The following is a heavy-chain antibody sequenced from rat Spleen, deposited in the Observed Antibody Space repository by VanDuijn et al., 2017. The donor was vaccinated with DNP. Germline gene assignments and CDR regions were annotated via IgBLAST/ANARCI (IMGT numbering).Heavy chain of an antibody. CDR1: GYSITSNY. V-gene: IGHV3-1*01. CDR2: ISYSGST. CDR3: ARWSRYFDY. J-gene: IGHJ2*01. Sequence: EVQLQESGPGFVKPPHALSLTSFVTGYSITSNYWGWIRKFTGNKMEYIGHISYSGSTNYNPSLKSRFSITRDTSKNQFFLQLNSVTTEDTATYYCARWSRYFDYWGQGVMVTVSS.